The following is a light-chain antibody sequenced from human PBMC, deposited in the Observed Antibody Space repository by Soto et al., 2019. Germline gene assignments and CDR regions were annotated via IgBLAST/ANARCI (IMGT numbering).Light chain of an antibody. Sequence: DIHMTQSPSSLSASVGDRVTITCRASQSISSYFNWYQQQPGKAPKLLIYAASTLQSGVASRFSGSGSGTDFTLTISSLQPEDFATYYCQQSYSTLTITFGQGTRLEIK. J-gene: IGKJ5*01. CDR3: QQSYSTLTIT. V-gene: IGKV1-39*01. CDR1: QSISSY. CDR2: AAS.